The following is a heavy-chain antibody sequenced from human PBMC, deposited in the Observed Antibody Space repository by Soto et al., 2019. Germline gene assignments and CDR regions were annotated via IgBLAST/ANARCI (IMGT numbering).Heavy chain of an antibody. V-gene: IGHV1-18*04. D-gene: IGHD5-12*01. CDR3: ARQGYSGYDRHYYYALDV. Sequence: VQLVQSGAEVKKPGASVKVSCKASGYTFTSYGISWVRQAPGQGLEWMGWISAYNGNTNYAQKLQGRVTMTTDTSTSTAYMELRSLRSDDTALYYCARQGYSGYDRHYYYALDVWGQGTTVTVSS. J-gene: IGHJ6*02. CDR2: ISAYNGNT. CDR1: GYTFTSYG.